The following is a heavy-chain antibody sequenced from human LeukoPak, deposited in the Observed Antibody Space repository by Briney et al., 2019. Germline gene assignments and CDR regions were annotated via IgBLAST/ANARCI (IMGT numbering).Heavy chain of an antibody. CDR3: ARSEYSSSSGALDI. Sequence: GESLKISCQGSGYNFATYWIGWVRKMPGKGLEWMGVIYPRDSDTRYSPSFQGQVTVSADKSISTAYLQWSSLKPSDTAIYYCARSEYSSSSGALDIWGQGTMVTVSS. J-gene: IGHJ3*02. V-gene: IGHV5-51*01. D-gene: IGHD6-6*01. CDR2: IYPRDSDT. CDR1: GYNFATYW.